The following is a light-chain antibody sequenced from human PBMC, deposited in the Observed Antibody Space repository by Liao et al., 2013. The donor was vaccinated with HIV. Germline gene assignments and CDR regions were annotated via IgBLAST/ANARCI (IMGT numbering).Light chain of an antibody. J-gene: IGLJ2*01. CDR3: QVWDNSRDHVI. CDR1: KLGDKY. V-gene: IGLV3-1*01. CDR2: HNT. Sequence: SYELTQPPSVSVSPGQTASITCSGDKLGDKYVHWYQKKPGQAPVVVIDHNTDRPSGIPERISGSNSGNTASLTISRAEAGDEADYYCQVWDNSRDHVIFGGGTKLTVL.